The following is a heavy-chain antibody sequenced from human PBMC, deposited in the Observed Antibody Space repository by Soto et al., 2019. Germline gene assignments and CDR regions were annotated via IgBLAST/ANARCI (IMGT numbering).Heavy chain of an antibody. CDR3: AKDRVGGTFYTPLAF. V-gene: IGHV3-30*18. Sequence: GGSLRLSCQASGFNFDSYGMQWVRHAPGKGLEWVAVITYDGSFQYYADSVKGRFTISRDNSKNTLSLHLNTLKPEDTAVYHCAKDRVGGTFYTPLAFWGQGTLVTVSS. CDR2: ITYDGSFQ. CDR1: GFNFDSYG. D-gene: IGHD1-7*01. J-gene: IGHJ4*02.